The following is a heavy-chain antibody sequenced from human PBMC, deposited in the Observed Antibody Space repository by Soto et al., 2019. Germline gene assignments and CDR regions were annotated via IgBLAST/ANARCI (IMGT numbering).Heavy chain of an antibody. D-gene: IGHD2-2*01. Sequence: EVQLLESGGGLVQPGGSLRLSCAASGFTFSSYAMSWVRQAPGKGLEWVSAISGSGGSTYYADSVKGRFTISRDNSKNTLYLQMNSLRAEDTAVYYCAKDLTTLWLPAAIRDAFDIWGQGTMVTVSS. V-gene: IGHV3-23*01. CDR1: GFTFSSYA. CDR2: ISGSGGST. CDR3: AKDLTTLWLPAAIRDAFDI. J-gene: IGHJ3*02.